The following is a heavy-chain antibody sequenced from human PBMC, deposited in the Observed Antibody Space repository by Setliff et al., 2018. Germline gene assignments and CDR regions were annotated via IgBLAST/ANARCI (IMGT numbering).Heavy chain of an antibody. CDR2: ISGSGGST. D-gene: IGHD3-10*01. J-gene: IGHJ6*02. CDR3: AKDGRWIGELFPYYYYYYGMDV. V-gene: IGHV3-23*01. CDR1: GFTFSSYA. Sequence: PGGSLRLSCAASGFTFSSYAMSWVRQATGKGLEWVSAISGSGGSTYYADSVQGRFTISRDNSKNTLYLQMDSLRAEDTAVYYCAKDGRWIGELFPYYYYYYGMDVWGQGTTVTVSS.